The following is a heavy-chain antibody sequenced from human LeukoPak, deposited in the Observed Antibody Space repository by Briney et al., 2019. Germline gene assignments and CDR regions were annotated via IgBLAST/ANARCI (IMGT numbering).Heavy chain of an antibody. Sequence: PSETLSLTCTVSGGSISSSSYYWGWIRQPPGKGLEWIGSIYYSGSTYYNPSLKSRVTISVDTSKNQFSLKLSSVTAADTAVYYCARSGYPRYFDYWGQGTVVTVSS. CDR1: GGSISSSSYY. D-gene: IGHD3-3*01. J-gene: IGHJ4*02. CDR3: ARSGYPRYFDY. V-gene: IGHV4-39*01. CDR2: IYYSGST.